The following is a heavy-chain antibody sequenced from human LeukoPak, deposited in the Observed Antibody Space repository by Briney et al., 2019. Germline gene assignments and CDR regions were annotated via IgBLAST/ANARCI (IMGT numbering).Heavy chain of an antibody. Sequence: SETLSLTCAVYGGFFSGYYWSWIRQPPGKGLEWIGEINHSGSTNYNPSLKSRVTISVDTSKNQFSLKLSSVTAADTAVYYCARHYRRVPHYYDSSGYYGTRYYFDYWGQGTLVTVSS. CDR1: GGFFSGYY. J-gene: IGHJ4*02. D-gene: IGHD3-22*01. CDR3: ARHYRRVPHYYDSSGYYGTRYYFDY. CDR2: INHSGST. V-gene: IGHV4-34*01.